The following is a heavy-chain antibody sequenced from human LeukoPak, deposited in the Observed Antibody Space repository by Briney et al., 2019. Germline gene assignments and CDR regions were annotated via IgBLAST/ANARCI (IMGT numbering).Heavy chain of an antibody. CDR1: GFTFSSYG. D-gene: IGHD2-15*01. CDR3: AKSTPTDIVVVVAALDY. CDR2: ISYDGSNK. Sequence: PGRSLRLSCAASGFTFSSYGMHWVRQAPGKGLEWVAVISYDGSNKYYADSVKGRFTISRDNSKNTLYLQMNSLRAEDTAVNYCAKSTPTDIVVVVAALDYWGQGTLVTVSS. J-gene: IGHJ4*02. V-gene: IGHV3-30*18.